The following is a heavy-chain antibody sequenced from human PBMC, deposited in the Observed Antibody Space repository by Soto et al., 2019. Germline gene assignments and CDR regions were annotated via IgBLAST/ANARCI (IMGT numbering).Heavy chain of an antibody. CDR2: LSYDGNHR. CDR3: AKSRVFIGAIVTLLDS. V-gene: IGHV3-30*18. Sequence: GGSLRLSCAASGFTFSDYGMHWVRQAPGKGLEWVAVLSYDGNHRFYADSVKGRFTISRDNTNNTLYLQMNGLRADDTALYFCAKSRVFIGAIVTLLDSWGQGTQVTVSS. CDR1: GFTFSDYG. D-gene: IGHD3-16*02. J-gene: IGHJ4*02.